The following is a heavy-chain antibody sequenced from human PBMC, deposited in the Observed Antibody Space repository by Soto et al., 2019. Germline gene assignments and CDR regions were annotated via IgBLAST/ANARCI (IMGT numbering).Heavy chain of an antibody. V-gene: IGHV4-39*07. CDR3: AGGIAARPLGY. Sequence: SQTLSLTCTVSGGSISTSSYYWGWIRQPPGKGLEWIGSIYYSGSTYYNPSLKSRVTISVDRSKNQFSLKLSSVTAADTAVYYCAGGIAARPLGYWGQGTLVTVS. J-gene: IGHJ4*02. D-gene: IGHD6-6*01. CDR1: GGSISTSSYY. CDR2: IYYSGST.